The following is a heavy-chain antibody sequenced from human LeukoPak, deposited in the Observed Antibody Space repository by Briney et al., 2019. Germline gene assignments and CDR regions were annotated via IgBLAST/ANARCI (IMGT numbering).Heavy chain of an antibody. CDR1: GYTFTSYG. D-gene: IGHD3-22*01. CDR2: IIPIFGTA. Sequence: SVKVSCKASGYTFTSYGISWVRQAPGQGLEWMGGIIPIFGTANYAQKFQGRVTITADESTSTAYMELSSLRSEDTAVYYCASSWYYYDSSGYYLYWGQGTLVTVSS. CDR3: ASSWYYYDSSGYYLY. V-gene: IGHV1-69*13. J-gene: IGHJ4*02.